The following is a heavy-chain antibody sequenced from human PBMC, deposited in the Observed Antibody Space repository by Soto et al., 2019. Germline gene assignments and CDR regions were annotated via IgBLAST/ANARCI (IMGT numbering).Heavy chain of an antibody. D-gene: IGHD2-21*02. CDR1: GYSFTSYW. V-gene: IGHV5-51*01. Sequence: ESLKISFKGSGYSFTSYWIGWVRQIPGKGLEWMGIIYPGDSDTRYSPSFQGQATISADKSISTAYLQWSSLKASDTAMYYCARHGQYCGGDCWSDYWGQGTLVTVSS. CDR3: ARHGQYCGGDCWSDY. J-gene: IGHJ4*02. CDR2: IYPGDSDT.